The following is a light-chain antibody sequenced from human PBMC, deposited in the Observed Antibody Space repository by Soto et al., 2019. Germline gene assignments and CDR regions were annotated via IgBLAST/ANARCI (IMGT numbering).Light chain of an antibody. CDR3: QQTYSTPLYT. CDR1: QSISNY. J-gene: IGKJ2*01. V-gene: IGKV1-39*01. CDR2: AAS. Sequence: DIQMTQSPSSLSASVGDRVTITCRASQSISNYLNWYQRKPGKAPQLLIYAASSLQSGVTSRLSGSGSGTDFTLTISSLQPEDFATYSCQQTYSTPLYTFGQGTKLEIK.